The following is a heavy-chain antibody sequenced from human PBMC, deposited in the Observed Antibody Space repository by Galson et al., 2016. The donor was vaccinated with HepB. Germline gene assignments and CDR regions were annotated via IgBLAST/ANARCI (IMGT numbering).Heavy chain of an antibody. Sequence: PALVKPTQTLTLTCTLSGLSLSSNGLRVRWIRQTPGKALEWIARIDWDDDKFYRDSLKTRLTISKDTSKNQVVLTMTNMDPVDTATYYCCAGNLKHQGRPWAGVHYSYSMDVWGKGTTVTVSS. D-gene: IGHD1-26*01. V-gene: IGHV2-70*04. CDR2: IDWDDDK. J-gene: IGHJ6*03. CDR3: CAGNLKHQGRPWAGVHYSYSMDV. CDR1: GLSLSSNGLR.